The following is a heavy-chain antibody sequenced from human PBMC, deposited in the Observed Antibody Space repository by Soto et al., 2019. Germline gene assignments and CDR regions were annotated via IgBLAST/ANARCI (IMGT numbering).Heavy chain of an antibody. V-gene: IGHV4-4*07. Sequence: SLTCTVSGGSVSSYYLTWIRQPAGKGLEWIGRIYTSGGTNYNPSLRSRVTISLDTSKNQFSLRLSSVTAADTAVYYCAKVDYSYYGMDVWGQGTTVTVSS. CDR2: IYTSGGT. CDR3: AKVDYSYYGMDV. J-gene: IGHJ6*02. CDR1: GGSVSSYY.